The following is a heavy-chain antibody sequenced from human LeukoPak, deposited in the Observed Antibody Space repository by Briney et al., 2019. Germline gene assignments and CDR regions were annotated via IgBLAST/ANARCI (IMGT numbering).Heavy chain of an antibody. CDR1: GYTLTSYG. V-gene: IGHV1-18*01. J-gene: IGHJ6*02. CDR2: ISAYNGNT. Sequence: ASVKVSCKASGYTLTSYGISWVRQAPGQGLEWMGWISAYNGNTNYAQKLQGRVTMTTDTSTSTAYMELRSLRSDDTAVYYCARLMGVRYYYGMDVWGQGTTVTVSS. D-gene: IGHD2-8*01. CDR3: ARLMGVRYYYGMDV.